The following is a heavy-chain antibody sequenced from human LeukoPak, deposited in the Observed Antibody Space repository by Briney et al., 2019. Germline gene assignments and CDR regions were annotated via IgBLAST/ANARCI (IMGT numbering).Heavy chain of an antibody. D-gene: IGHD6-13*01. CDR3: ARGQISSRHHYYYYYGMDV. J-gene: IGHJ6*02. Sequence: GASVKVSCKASGGTFSSYAISWVRQAPGQGLEWMGGIIPIFGTANYAQKFQGRVTITADESTSTAYMELSSLRSEDTAVYYCARGQISSRHHYYYYYGMDVWGQGTTVTVSS. CDR2: IIPIFGTA. CDR1: GGTFSSYA. V-gene: IGHV1-69*13.